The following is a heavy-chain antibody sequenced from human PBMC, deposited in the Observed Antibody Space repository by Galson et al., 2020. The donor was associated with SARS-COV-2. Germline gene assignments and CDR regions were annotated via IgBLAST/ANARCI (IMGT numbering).Heavy chain of an antibody. Sequence: GASLKLSCAASGFTFSDYDMHWVRQTTGKGLEWVSGIGSAGDPSYPGSVKGRFTISRDNAKNSLYLQLNSLRSGDTAVYYCARGGLVFRGVDYYYVDVGGKGTTVTVSS. J-gene: IGHJ6*03. V-gene: IGHV3-13*05. CDR1: GFTFSDYD. CDR2: IGSAGDP. CDR3: ARGGLVFRGVDYYYVDV. D-gene: IGHD3-16*01.